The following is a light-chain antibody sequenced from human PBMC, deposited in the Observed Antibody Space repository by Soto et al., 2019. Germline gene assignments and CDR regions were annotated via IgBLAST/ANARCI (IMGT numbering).Light chain of an antibody. CDR1: QSISSY. V-gene: IGKV1-17*01. CDR3: LQHNSYPIT. J-gene: IGKJ1*01. CDR2: AAS. Sequence: DIQMTQSPSSLSASVGDRVTITFRASQSISSYLNWYQQKPGKAPKLLIYAASSLQSGVPSRFSGSGSGTDYTLTISSLQPEDFATYYCLQHNSYPITFGQGTKVDIK.